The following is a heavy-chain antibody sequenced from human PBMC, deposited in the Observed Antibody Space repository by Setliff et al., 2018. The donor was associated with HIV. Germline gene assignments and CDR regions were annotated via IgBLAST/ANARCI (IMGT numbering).Heavy chain of an antibody. Sequence: PETLSLTCTVSSGSISSYYWSWIRQPAGKGLEWIGRINTSGSTTYNPSLKRRFAMSVDTSKNQFSLKVTAVTAADTAVYYCARGRKSYYDSSGYYYFDYWGQGTLVTVSS. V-gene: IGHV4-4*07. CDR1: SGSISSYY. CDR2: INTSGST. D-gene: IGHD3-22*01. J-gene: IGHJ4*02. CDR3: ARGRKSYYDSSGYYYFDY.